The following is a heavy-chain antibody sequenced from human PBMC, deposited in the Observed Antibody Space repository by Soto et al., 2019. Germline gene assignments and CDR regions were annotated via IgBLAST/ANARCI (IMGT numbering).Heavy chain of an antibody. D-gene: IGHD3-10*01. CDR3: ARQYYFGSGSYYNRPFDF. CDR1: GYTFTSYG. J-gene: IGHJ4*02. CDR2: ISAYNGNT. Sequence: ASVKVSCKASGYTFTSYGISWVRQAPGQGLEWMGWISAYNGNTNYAQKLQGRVIMTTDTSTSTAYMELRSLRSDDTAVYYCARQYYFGSGSYYNRPFDFWGQGTLVTVSS. V-gene: IGHV1-18*01.